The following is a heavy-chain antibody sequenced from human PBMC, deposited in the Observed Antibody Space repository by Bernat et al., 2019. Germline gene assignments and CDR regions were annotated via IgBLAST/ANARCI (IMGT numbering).Heavy chain of an antibody. CDR3: AKDSADSSGWYTTLYYYGMDV. D-gene: IGHD6-19*01. Sequence: EVQLLESGGGLVQPGGSLRLSCAASGFTFSSYAMSWVRQAPGKGLEWVSAISGSGGSTYYADSVKGRFTISRDKSKNTLYLQMNSLRAEDTAVYYCAKDSADSSGWYTTLYYYGMDVWGQGTTVTVSS. V-gene: IGHV3-23*01. CDR2: ISGSGGST. J-gene: IGHJ6*02. CDR1: GFTFSSYA.